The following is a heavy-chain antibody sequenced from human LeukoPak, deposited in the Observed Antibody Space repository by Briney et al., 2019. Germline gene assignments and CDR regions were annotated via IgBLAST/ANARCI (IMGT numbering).Heavy chain of an antibody. CDR1: GYTFTNYG. CDR2: ITTYTGNT. CDR3: ARDLDSDNDSAMGY. D-gene: IGHD5-12*01. Sequence: GASVTVSCKASGYTFTNYGISWVRQAPGQGLEWMGWITTYTGNTIYAQKLQGRVTSTTDTSTSTAYMELRSLGSDDTAFYFCARDLDSDNDSAMGYWGQGTLVTVSS. V-gene: IGHV1-18*01. J-gene: IGHJ4*02.